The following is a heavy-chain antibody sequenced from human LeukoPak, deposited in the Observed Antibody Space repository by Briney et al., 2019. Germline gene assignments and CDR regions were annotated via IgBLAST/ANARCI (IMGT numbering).Heavy chain of an antibody. CDR1: GGSISSGSYY. CDR3: ARSRVLRNYYYYYMDV. CDR2: SYTSGST. Sequence: SQTLSLTCTVSGGSISSGSYYWSWIRQPPGKGLEWIGRSYTSGSTNYNPSLKSRVTISVDTSKNQFSLKLSSVTAADTAVYYRARSRVLRNYYYYYMDVWGKGTTVTVSS. V-gene: IGHV4-61*02. D-gene: IGHD2/OR15-2a*01. J-gene: IGHJ6*03.